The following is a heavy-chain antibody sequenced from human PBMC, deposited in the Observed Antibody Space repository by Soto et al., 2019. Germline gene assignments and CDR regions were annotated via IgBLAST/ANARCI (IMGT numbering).Heavy chain of an antibody. CDR1: GFTVSSNY. Sequence: PGGSLRLSCAASGFTVSSNYMSWVRQAPGKGLEWVSVIYSGGSTYYSDSVKGRFTISRDNYKNTMYHQMNSMRAEDTAVYYCARDKTYYYESSDYCSEDWGQGTLVTVSS. V-gene: IGHV3-53*01. D-gene: IGHD3-22*01. J-gene: IGHJ4*02. CDR2: IYSGGST. CDR3: ARDKTYYYESSDYCSED.